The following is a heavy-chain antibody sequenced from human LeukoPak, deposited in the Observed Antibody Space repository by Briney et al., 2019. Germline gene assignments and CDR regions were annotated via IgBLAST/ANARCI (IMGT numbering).Heavy chain of an antibody. CDR2: IYYSRST. CDR1: GRPISSYY. CDR3: ARGPDYYGSGSYYPDY. Sequence: PSETLSLTCTVSGRPISSYYWSWIWQPPPKGLAWVGYIYYSRSTNYNPSLKSRVTISVDTSKNQFSLKLSSVTAADAAVYYCARGPDYYGSGSYYPDYWGQRTLVTVSS. V-gene: IGHV4-59*01. J-gene: IGHJ4*02. D-gene: IGHD3-10*01.